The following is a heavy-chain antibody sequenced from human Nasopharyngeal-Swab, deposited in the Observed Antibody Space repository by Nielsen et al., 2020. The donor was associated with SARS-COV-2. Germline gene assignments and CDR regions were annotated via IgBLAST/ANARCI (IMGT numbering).Heavy chain of an antibody. CDR1: CYTFTSYG. CDR3: SREKILTGYVFDY. Sequence: VTVSSKASCYTFTSYGISWVRQAPGQGLEWMGWISAYNGNTHNAQKLQGRITITSDTSTSTAYMELRSLGSDDTGVYYGSREKILTGYVFDYWGQGTLVTVSS. V-gene: IGHV1-18*01. D-gene: IGHD3-9*01. CDR2: ISAYNGNT. J-gene: IGHJ4*02.